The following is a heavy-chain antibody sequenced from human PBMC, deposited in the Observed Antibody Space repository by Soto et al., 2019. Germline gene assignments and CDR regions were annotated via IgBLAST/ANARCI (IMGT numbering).Heavy chain of an antibody. D-gene: IGHD3-10*01. CDR3: ARDDYGSAGMDV. CDR1: GDSFISYY. CDR2: IYPSGTT. J-gene: IGHJ6*02. Sequence: SSETLSLTCTVSGDSFISYYWSWIRQPAGKGLEWIGRIYPSGTTNYNPSLKSRLTLSRDTSKNQFSLSLRSVTAADTAVYFCARDDYGSAGMDVWGQGTTVTVSS. V-gene: IGHV4-4*07.